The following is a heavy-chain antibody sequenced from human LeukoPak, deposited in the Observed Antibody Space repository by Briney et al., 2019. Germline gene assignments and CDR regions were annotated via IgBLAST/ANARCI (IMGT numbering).Heavy chain of an antibody. Sequence: PGGSLRLSWAGSGFIFNNFSMALVRQPSGKGLEGVPGYRWNSGSIDYADSVKGRFTISRDNAKNSLYLQMNSLRVEDTAFYYCAKDNRRHYTSGPNPDSLHWGQGALVTVSS. CDR1: GFIFNNFS. V-gene: IGHV3-9*01. D-gene: IGHD6-19*01. CDR2: YRWNSGSI. J-gene: IGHJ4*02. CDR3: AKDNRRHYTSGPNPDSLH.